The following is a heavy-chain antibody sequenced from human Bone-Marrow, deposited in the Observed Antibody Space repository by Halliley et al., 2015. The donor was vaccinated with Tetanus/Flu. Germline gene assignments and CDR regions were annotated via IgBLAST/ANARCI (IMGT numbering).Heavy chain of an antibody. CDR2: IFYTGST. V-gene: IGHV4-61*07. Sequence: IGHIFYTGSTNSNPSLKSRVSMSVDTSKNQFSLKLTSVTAADTAVYYCARHGRRHDDAYSGMDVWGQGTTVTVSS. CDR3: ARHGRRHDDAYSGMDV. J-gene: IGHJ6*02. D-gene: IGHD3-16*01.